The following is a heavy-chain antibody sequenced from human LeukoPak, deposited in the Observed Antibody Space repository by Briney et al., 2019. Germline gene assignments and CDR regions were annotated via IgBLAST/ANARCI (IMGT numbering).Heavy chain of an antibody. V-gene: IGHV4-59*01. CDR1: GGSISSYY. D-gene: IGHD6-6*01. J-gene: IGHJ4*02. CDR2: IYYSGST. CDR3: ARHVWAWSSSSPFGY. Sequence: PSETLSLTCTVSGGSISSYYWSWIRQPPGKGLEWIGYIYYSGSTNYNPSLKSRVTISVDTSKNQFSLKLSSVTAADTAVYYCARHVWAWSSSSPFGYWGQGTLVTVSS.